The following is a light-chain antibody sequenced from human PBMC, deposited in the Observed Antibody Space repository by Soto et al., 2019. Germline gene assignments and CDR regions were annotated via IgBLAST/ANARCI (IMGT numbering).Light chain of an antibody. V-gene: IGKV3-15*01. J-gene: IGKJ5*01. Sequence: TNSPCILSTDARDTATPSFRASQSVSSNLAWYQQKPGQAPRLLIYGASTRATGIPARFSGSGSGTEFTLTISSLQSEDFATCYCQPSDRSLRFGQGGRLAIK. CDR2: GAS. CDR3: QPSDRSLR. CDR1: QSVSSN.